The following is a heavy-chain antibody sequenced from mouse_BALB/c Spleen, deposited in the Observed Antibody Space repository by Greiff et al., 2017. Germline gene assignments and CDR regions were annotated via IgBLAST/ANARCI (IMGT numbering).Heavy chain of an antibody. CDR2: IRNKANGYTT. Sequence: EVHLVESGGGLVQPGGSLRLSCATSGFTFTDYYMSWVRQPPGKALEWLGFIRNKANGYTTEYSASVKGRFTISRDNSQSILYLQMNTLRAEDSATYYCARDYYGAYWGQGTLVTVSA. CDR1: GFTFTDYY. D-gene: IGHD1-1*01. V-gene: IGHV7-3*02. J-gene: IGHJ3*01. CDR3: ARDYYGAY.